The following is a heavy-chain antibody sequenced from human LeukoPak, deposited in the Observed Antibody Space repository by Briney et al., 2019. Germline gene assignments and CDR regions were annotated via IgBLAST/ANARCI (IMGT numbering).Heavy chain of an antibody. Sequence: PSETLSLTCTVSGGSISSSSYYWGWIRQPPGKGLEWIGSIYYSGSTYYNPSLKSRVTISVDTSKNQFSLKLSSVTAADTAVYYCARDGNSAFDYWGQGTLVTVSS. V-gene: IGHV4-39*07. CDR1: GGSISSSSYY. CDR3: ARDGNSAFDY. CDR2: IYYSGST. J-gene: IGHJ4*02. D-gene: IGHD4-23*01.